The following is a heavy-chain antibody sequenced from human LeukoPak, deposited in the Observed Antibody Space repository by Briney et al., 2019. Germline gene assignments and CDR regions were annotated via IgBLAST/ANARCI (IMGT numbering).Heavy chain of an antibody. J-gene: IGHJ6*02. Sequence: GGSLRLSCAASGFTFSSYSMNWVRQAPGKGLEWVSGITSNSDYLYYADSMKGRFTISRDNAKNTLYLQMNSLRAEDTAVYYCARDSGYYYGMDVWGQGTTVTVSS. V-gene: IGHV3-21*04. CDR3: ARDSGYYYGMDV. CDR1: GFTFSSYS. CDR2: ITSNSDYL.